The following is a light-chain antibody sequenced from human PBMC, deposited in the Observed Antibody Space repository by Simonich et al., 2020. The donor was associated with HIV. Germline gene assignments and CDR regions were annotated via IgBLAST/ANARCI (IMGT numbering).Light chain of an antibody. V-gene: IGLV2-14*01. CDR3: SSYTSSSTLV. J-gene: IGLJ3*02. Sequence: QSALTQPASVSGSPGQSITISCTGTSSDVGGYNYVSWYQQHPGKAPKLMSYDVSKRPSGVCNRFSGSKSGNTASLTISGLQAEDEADYYCSSYTSSSTLVFGGGTKLAVL. CDR1: SSDVGGYNY. CDR2: DVS.